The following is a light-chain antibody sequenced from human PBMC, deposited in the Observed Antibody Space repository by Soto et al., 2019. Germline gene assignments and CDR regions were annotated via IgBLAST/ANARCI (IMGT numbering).Light chain of an antibody. Sequence: QSVLTQPASVSGSPGQSITISCTGTSSDVGGYNYASWYQQQSGKAPKLMIHEVSNRPSGVSNRFSGSKSGNTASLTISGLQAEDEADYYCSSYTSSRAYVXGIGTRSPS. CDR3: SSYTSSRAYV. J-gene: IGLJ1*01. V-gene: IGLV2-14*01. CDR2: EVS. CDR1: SSDVGGYNY.